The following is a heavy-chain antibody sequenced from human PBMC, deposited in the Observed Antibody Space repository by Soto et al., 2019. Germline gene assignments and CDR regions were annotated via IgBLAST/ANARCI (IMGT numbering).Heavy chain of an antibody. CDR2: IYWDDDK. D-gene: IGHD3-3*01. V-gene: IGHV2-5*02. Sequence: QITLNESGPTQVKPRQTLTLTCTFSGFSLTTSGVGVGWIRQSPGKAPEWLAIIYWDDDKRYSPSLNSRLTITEDTSKNRVVLTMADLDPADTATYYCAHRVLRTVFGLVTTTAIYFDFWGQGTPVAVSS. CDR1: GFSLTTSGVG. CDR3: AHRVLRTVFGLVTTTAIYFDF. J-gene: IGHJ4*02.